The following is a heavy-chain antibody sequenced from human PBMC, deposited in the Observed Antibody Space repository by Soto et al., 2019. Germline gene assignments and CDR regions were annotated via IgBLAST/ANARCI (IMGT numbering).Heavy chain of an antibody. CDR2: ISGSGGST. Sequence: PXXSLNLSFAPCGFTFSGYAMRWVPHAPGKGLEWVSAISGSGGSTYYADSVKGRFTISRDNSKNTLYLQMNSLRDEDTAVYYCAKDGSYYDFWSVYYWGQGTLVTVSS. J-gene: IGHJ4*02. CDR3: AKDGSYYDFWSVYY. D-gene: IGHD3-3*01. V-gene: IGHV3-23*01. CDR1: GFTFSGYA.